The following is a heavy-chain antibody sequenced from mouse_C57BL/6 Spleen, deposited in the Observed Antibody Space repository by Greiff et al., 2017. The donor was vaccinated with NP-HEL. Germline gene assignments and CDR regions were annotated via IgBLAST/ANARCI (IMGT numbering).Heavy chain of an antibody. J-gene: IGHJ4*01. V-gene: IGHV5-4*01. CDR3: ARGGGYYAMDY. Sequence: EVQGVESGGGLVKPGGSLKLSCAASGFTFSSYAMSWVRQTPEKRLEWVATISDGSSYTYYPDNVKGRFTISRDNAKNNLYLQMSHLKSEDTAMYYCARGGGYYAMDYWGQGTSVTVSS. CDR2: ISDGSSYT. CDR1: GFTFSSYA.